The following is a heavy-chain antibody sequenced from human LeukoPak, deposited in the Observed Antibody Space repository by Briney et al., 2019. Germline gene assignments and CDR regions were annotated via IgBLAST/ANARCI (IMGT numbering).Heavy chain of an antibody. CDR3: AIATTGRGAFGS. Sequence: PGGSLRLSSAASGFTFSDFCMSWVRQAPGKELECVAITNEAGGDKLYVDSVKGRFTISRDNSKNSLSLQMNSLTAEDTAIYYCAIATTGRGAFGSWGQGTLVSVSS. V-gene: IGHV3-7*01. D-gene: IGHD1-1*01. CDR1: GFTFSDFC. CDR2: TNEAGGDK. J-gene: IGHJ4*02.